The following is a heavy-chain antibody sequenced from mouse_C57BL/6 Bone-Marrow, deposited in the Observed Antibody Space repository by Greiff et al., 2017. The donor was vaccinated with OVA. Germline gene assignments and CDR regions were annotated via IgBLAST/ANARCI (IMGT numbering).Heavy chain of an antibody. CDR2: IYPRSGNT. V-gene: IGHV1-81*01. D-gene: IGHD1-1*01. CDR3: ARRGPYYGSSWFAY. J-gene: IGHJ3*01. CDR1: GYTFTSYG. Sequence: VQLQQSGAELARPGASVKLSCKASGYTFTSYGISWVKQRTGQGLEWIGEIYPRSGNTYYNEKFKGKATLTADKSSSTAYMELRSLTSEDSAVYFCARRGPYYGSSWFAYWGQGTLVTV.